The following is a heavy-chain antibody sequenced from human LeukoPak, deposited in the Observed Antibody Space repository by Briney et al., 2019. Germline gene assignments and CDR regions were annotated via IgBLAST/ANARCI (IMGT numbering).Heavy chain of an antibody. Sequence: GESLKISCKGSGYGFTSYWIGWVRQLPGKGLEWMGIIYPGDSDTRYSPSFQGQVTISADKSISTAYLQWSSLKASDTAMYYCARSSWYESNWFDPWGQGTLVTVSS. J-gene: IGHJ5*02. CDR2: IYPGDSDT. CDR3: ARSSWYESNWFDP. D-gene: IGHD6-13*01. CDR1: GYGFTSYW. V-gene: IGHV5-51*01.